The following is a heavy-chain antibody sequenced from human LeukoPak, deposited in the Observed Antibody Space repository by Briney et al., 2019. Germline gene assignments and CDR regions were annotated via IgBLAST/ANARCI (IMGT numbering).Heavy chain of an antibody. Sequence: SETLSLTCAVSGGSISSGSYYWSWIRQPAGKGLEWIGRIYTSGSTNYNPSLKSRVTISVDTSKNQFSLKLSSVTAADTAVYYCARDGSGSYSVFDYWGQGTLVTVSS. CDR2: IYTSGST. J-gene: IGHJ4*02. CDR3: ARDGSGSYSVFDY. V-gene: IGHV4-61*02. D-gene: IGHD3-10*01. CDR1: GGSISSGSYY.